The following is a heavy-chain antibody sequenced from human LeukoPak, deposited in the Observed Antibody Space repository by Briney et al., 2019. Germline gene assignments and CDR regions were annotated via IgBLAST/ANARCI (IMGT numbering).Heavy chain of an antibody. D-gene: IGHD3-10*01. J-gene: IGHJ4*02. CDR1: GFTFTDYT. V-gene: IGHV3-23*01. CDR2: ISDSGADT. CDR3: AKPHYSGPGSYSREDY. Sequence: GRSLRLSCAASGFTFTDYTMHWVRQAPGKGLEWVSAISDSGADTYYADSVKGRFTISRDNSKITVYLQMNSLRAEDTAVYYCAKPHYSGPGSYSREDYWGQGTLVTVSS.